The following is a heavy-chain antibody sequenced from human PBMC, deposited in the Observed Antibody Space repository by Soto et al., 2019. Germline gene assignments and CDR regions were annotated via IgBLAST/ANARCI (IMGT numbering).Heavy chain of an antibody. Sequence: WGSLRLSCAASGFTFSSYAMSWVRQAPGKGLEWVSAISGSGGSTYYAASVKGRFTISRDNSKNTLYLQMNSLRAEDTAVYYCAKSPFGVVILDYWGQGTLVTVSS. CDR3: AKSPFGVVILDY. CDR1: GFTFSSYA. V-gene: IGHV3-23*01. J-gene: IGHJ4*02. CDR2: ISGSGGST. D-gene: IGHD3-3*01.